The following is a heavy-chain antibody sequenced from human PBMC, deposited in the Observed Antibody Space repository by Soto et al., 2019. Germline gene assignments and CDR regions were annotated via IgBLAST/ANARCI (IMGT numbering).Heavy chain of an antibody. Sequence: QVQLVESGGGVVQPGRSLRLSCAASGFTFSNYGMHWVRQTPGKGLEWVALILYDGSNKYYGDSVKGRFTISRDNSKNTLYLQVSSLRAEDTAVYYCAKSRDAYNFYFYCGMDVWGQGTTVTVSS. CDR2: ILYDGSNK. D-gene: IGHD2-2*01. V-gene: IGHV3-30*18. CDR3: AKSRDAYNFYFYCGMDV. J-gene: IGHJ6*02. CDR1: GFTFSNYG.